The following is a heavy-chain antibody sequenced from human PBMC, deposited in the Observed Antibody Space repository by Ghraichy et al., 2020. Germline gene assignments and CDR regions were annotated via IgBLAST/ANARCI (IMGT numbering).Heavy chain of an antibody. CDR3: AREETWNWYFDL. J-gene: IGHJ2*01. Sequence: SETLSLTCTVSGGSISSYYWSWIRQPPGKGLEWIGYIYYSGSTNYNPSLKSRVTILVDTSKNQFSLKLSSVTAADTAVYYCAREETWNWYFDLWGRGTLVTVSS. V-gene: IGHV4-59*01. CDR1: GGSISSYY. D-gene: IGHD5-12*01. CDR2: IYYSGST.